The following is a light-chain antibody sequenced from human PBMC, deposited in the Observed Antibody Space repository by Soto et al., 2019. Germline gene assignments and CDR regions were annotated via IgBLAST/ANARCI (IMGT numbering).Light chain of an antibody. CDR1: QSISSW. Sequence: DIQMTQSPSTLYASGGDRVTITCRASQSISSWLAWYKQKPGKAPKLLIYKAPSLESGVPSRFSGSGSGTEFTLTISILQPDDFATYYCQEYKSYSPVGQSTKLEIK. CDR3: QEYKSYSP. CDR2: KAP. J-gene: IGKJ2*01. V-gene: IGKV1-5*03.